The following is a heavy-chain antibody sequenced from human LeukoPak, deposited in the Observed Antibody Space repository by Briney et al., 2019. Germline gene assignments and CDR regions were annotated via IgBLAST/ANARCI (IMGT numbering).Heavy chain of an antibody. Sequence: GGSLRLSCAVSGFTFSDHYMSWIRQAPGMGLEWLSYISSSGTTTYYADSVKGRFTISRDNAKNSLYLQVNSLRVEDTAVYYCARARVIPSRNGMDVWGQGTTVTVSS. CDR3: ARARVIPSRNGMDV. D-gene: IGHD2/OR15-2a*01. J-gene: IGHJ6*02. CDR1: GFTFSDHY. V-gene: IGHV3-11*01. CDR2: ISSSGTTT.